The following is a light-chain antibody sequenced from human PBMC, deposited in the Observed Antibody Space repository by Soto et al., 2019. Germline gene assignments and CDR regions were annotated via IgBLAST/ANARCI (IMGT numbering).Light chain of an antibody. CDR1: SSDVGGYNY. CDR3: SSYTSSSIDYV. J-gene: IGLJ1*01. V-gene: IGLV2-14*01. CDR2: EVS. Sequence: QSVLTQPASVSGSPGQSITISCTGTSSDVGGYNYVSWYQQHPGKAPKLMIYEVSNRPSGVSNRFSGSKSGNTASLTISGLXAXXXAXYYCSSYTSSSIDYVFGTGTKVTVL.